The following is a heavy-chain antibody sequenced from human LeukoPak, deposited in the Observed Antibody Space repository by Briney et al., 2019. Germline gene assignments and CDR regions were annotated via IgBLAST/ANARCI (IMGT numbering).Heavy chain of an antibody. V-gene: IGHV4-61*01. J-gene: IGHJ4*02. CDR1: GGSVSSGISY. D-gene: IGHD6-13*01. CDR2: ISDSGGS. CDR3: ARRIAAAGPYTAPFDY. Sequence: SETLSLTCTVSGGSVSSGISYWSWIRQPPGEGLEWIAYISDSGGSDYNPSLRGRVTISLDTSKNQFSLRLTSVTAADTAVYYCARRIAAAGPYTAPFDYWGQGTLVTVSS.